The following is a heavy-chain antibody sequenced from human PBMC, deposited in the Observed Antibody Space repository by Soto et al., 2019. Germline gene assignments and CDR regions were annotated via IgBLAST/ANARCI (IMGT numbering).Heavy chain of an antibody. CDR2: IYSSGRT. CDR3: ARDFDVNTALDYWYFDL. CDR1: GGSTSGNY. Sequence: QVQLQESGPGPVKASETLSLTCTLSGGSTSGNYWSWIRQPAGKGLEWIGRIYSSGRTHYNPSLKSRVTMSVSTNHLSLKLNSVTAADTAVYYCARDFDVNTALDYWYFDLWGRGTLVTVSS. J-gene: IGHJ2*01. V-gene: IGHV4-4*07. D-gene: IGHD5-18*01.